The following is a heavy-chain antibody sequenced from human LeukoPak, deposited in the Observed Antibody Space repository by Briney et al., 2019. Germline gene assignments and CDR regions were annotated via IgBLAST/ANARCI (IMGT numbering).Heavy chain of an antibody. Sequence: GGSLRLSCAVSGITLSNYGMSWVRQAPGKGLEWVAGISGSGGGTNYADSVKGRFTISRDNPKNTLYLQMNSLRAEDTAVYFCAKRGVVIRVVLVGFHKEAYYFDSWGQGALVNVSS. D-gene: IGHD3-10*01. V-gene: IGHV3-23*01. CDR3: AKRGVVIRVVLVGFHKEAYYFDS. CDR1: GITLSNYG. J-gene: IGHJ4*02. CDR2: ISGSGGGT.